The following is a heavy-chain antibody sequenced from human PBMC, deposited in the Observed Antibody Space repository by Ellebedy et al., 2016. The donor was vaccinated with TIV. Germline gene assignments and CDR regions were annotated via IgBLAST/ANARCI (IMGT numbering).Heavy chain of an antibody. V-gene: IGHV3-64*01. CDR2: ISSSGGIT. D-gene: IGHD2-2*01. J-gene: IGHJ4*02. Sequence: PGGSLRLSCAASGFTFSDYSMHWVRQAPGKGLEYVSTISSSGGITYYANSVKGRFTISRDNSKNTLYLQTGSLRTEDMAVYFCARGKGYCPTTSCLFDYWGQGTLVTVYS. CDR3: ARGKGYCPTTSCLFDY. CDR1: GFTFSDYS.